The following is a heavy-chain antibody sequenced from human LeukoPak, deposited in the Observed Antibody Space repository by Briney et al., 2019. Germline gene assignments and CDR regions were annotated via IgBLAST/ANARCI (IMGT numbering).Heavy chain of an antibody. Sequence: SVKVSCKASGGTFSSYAISWVRQAPGQGLEWMGGIIPIFGTANYAQKFQGRVTITADESTSTAYMELSSLRYEDTAVYYCARGRQWLVRSSFDYWGQGTLVTVSS. J-gene: IGHJ4*02. CDR2: IIPIFGTA. CDR1: GGTFSSYA. V-gene: IGHV1-69*13. D-gene: IGHD6-19*01. CDR3: ARGRQWLVRSSFDY.